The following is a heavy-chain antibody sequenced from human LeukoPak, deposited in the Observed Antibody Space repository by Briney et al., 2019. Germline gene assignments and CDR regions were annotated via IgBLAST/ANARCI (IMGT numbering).Heavy chain of an antibody. CDR2: ISAYNGNT. J-gene: IGHJ4*02. V-gene: IGHV1-18*01. Sequence: ASVKVSCKASGYTFTSYGISWVRQAPGQGLEWMGWISAYNGNTNYAQKLQGRVTVTTDTSTSTAYMELRSLRSDDTAVYYCARDYDFWSGPSIDYWGQGTLVTVSS. D-gene: IGHD3-3*01. CDR3: ARDYDFWSGPSIDY. CDR1: GYTFTSYG.